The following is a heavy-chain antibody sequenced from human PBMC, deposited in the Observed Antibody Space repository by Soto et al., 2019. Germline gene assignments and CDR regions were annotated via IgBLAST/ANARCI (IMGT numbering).Heavy chain of an antibody. CDR2: IYYSGST. Sequence: TLSLTCTVSVCSISSGGYYWSWIRQHPGKGLEWIGYIYYSGSTYYNPSLKSRVTISVDTSKNQFSLKLSSVTAADTAVYYCARARWFGELRHYYYGMDVWGQGTTVTVSS. J-gene: IGHJ6*02. V-gene: IGHV4-31*03. D-gene: IGHD3-10*01. CDR3: ARARWFGELRHYYYGMDV. CDR1: VCSISSGGYY.